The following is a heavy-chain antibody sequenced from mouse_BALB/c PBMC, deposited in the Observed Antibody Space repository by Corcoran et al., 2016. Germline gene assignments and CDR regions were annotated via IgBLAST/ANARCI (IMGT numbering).Heavy chain of an antibody. V-gene: IGHV1S136*01. Sequence: EVQLQQSGPELVKPGASVKMSCKASGYTFTSYVMHWVKQKPGQGLEWIGYINPYNDGTKYNEKFKGKATLTSDKSSSTAYMELSSLTSEDSAVYYCASRYDEAWCAYWGQWTLVTVSA. CDR2: INPYNDGT. CDR3: ASRYDEAWCAY. J-gene: IGHJ3*01. CDR1: GYTFTSYV. D-gene: IGHD2-14*01.